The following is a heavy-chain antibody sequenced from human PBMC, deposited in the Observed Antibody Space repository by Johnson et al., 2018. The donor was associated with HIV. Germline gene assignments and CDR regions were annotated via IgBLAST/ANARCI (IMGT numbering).Heavy chain of an antibody. Sequence: QMLLVESGGGLVKPGGPLRLSCAASGFTFSDYYMSWIRQAPGKGLAWVSYISSSGSTIYYADSVKGRCTISRDNSKNTLYLQMNSLRAEDTAVCYCARDVRWLPDAFDIWGQGTMVTVSS. CDR3: ARDVRWLPDAFDI. D-gene: IGHD5-24*01. CDR2: ISSSGSTI. J-gene: IGHJ3*02. CDR1: GFTFSDYY. V-gene: IGHV3-11*04.